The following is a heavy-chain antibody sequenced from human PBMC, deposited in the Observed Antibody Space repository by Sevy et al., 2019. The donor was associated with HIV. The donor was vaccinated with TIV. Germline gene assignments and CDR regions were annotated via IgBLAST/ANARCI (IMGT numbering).Heavy chain of an antibody. CDR1: GFTFGDYA. Sequence: GGSLRLSCTASGFTFGDYAMSWVRQAPGKGLEWVGFIRSKAYGGTTEYAASVKGRFTISRDDSKSIAYLQMNSLKTEDTAVHYCTSGSSGYYLYYFDYWGQGTLVTVSS. CDR3: TSGSSGYYLYYFDY. D-gene: IGHD3-22*01. CDR2: IRSKAYGGTT. J-gene: IGHJ4*02. V-gene: IGHV3-49*04.